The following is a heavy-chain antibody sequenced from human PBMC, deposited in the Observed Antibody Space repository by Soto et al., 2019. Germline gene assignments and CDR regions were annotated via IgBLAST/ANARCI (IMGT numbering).Heavy chain of an antibody. CDR2: IVPIFDSP. Sequence: VLLVQSGAEVKKPGSSVKVSCKASGGTFNRNTISWVRQAAGQGLEWVGTIVPIFDSPTYAHNVQGRVTITAADSTSTAYLELTGLRSEDTAVYYCAAATRVLTGTSGYDYWGQGTLVTVSS. D-gene: IGHD1-7*01. J-gene: IGHJ4*02. V-gene: IGHV1-69*18. CDR3: AAATRVLTGTSGYDY. CDR1: GGTFNRNT.